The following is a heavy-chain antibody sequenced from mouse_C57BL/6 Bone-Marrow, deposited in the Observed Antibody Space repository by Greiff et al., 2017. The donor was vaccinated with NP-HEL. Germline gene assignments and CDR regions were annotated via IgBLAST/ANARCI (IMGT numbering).Heavy chain of an antibody. V-gene: IGHV5-4*01. Sequence: EVQLVESGGGLVKPGGSLKLSCAASGFTFSSYAMSWVRQTPEKRLEWVATISDGGSYTYYPDNVKGRFPISRDNAKNNLYLQMSHLKSEDTAMYYCARGYYDYTWFAYWGQGTLVTVSA. D-gene: IGHD2-4*01. J-gene: IGHJ3*01. CDR1: GFTFSSYA. CDR2: ISDGGSYT. CDR3: ARGYYDYTWFAY.